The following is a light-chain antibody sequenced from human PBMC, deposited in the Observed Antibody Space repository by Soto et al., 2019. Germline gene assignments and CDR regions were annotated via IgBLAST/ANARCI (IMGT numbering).Light chain of an antibody. CDR2: GAS. J-gene: IGKJ1*01. V-gene: IGKV1-6*01. Sequence: AIQMTQSPSSLSASVGDRVTITCRASQGIRSDLGWYQQKPGKAPKLLIYGASSLQSGVPSRFSGSGSGTDVTLAISSLQPEDFATYYCLQEHNYPLTFGQGTKVEIK. CDR1: QGIRSD. CDR3: LQEHNYPLT.